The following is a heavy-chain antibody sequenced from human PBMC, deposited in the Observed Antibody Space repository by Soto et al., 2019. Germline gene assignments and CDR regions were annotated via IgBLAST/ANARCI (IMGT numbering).Heavy chain of an antibody. V-gene: IGHV1-18*01. CDR2: ISAHNGNT. D-gene: IGHD2-15*01. CDR3: ARGWYGDY. CDR1: GYAFTTYG. Sequence: QVHLVQSGAEVKKPGASVKVSCQGSGYAFTTYGITWVRQAPGQGLEWMGWISAHNGNTNYAQKLQGRVTVTRDTSTSTAYMALRSLRYDDTAVYYCARGWYGDYWGQGALVTVSS. J-gene: IGHJ4*02.